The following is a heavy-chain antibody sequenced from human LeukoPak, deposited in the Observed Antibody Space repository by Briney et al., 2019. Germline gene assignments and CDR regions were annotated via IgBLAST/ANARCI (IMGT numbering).Heavy chain of an antibody. J-gene: IGHJ2*01. Sequence: ACSLRLSCAPSRFTFSRYSMLWVRPPPAKGLEYVSAINITEGTTYYANSVKGRFTISRDNSKNTLYLQMGILKAHDIAVDFCAKGYTGSCYAYFDLWGRGTLVTVSS. V-gene: IGHV3-64*01. CDR3: AKGYTGSCYAYFDL. CDR2: INITEGTT. D-gene: IGHD1-26*01. CDR1: RFTFSRYS.